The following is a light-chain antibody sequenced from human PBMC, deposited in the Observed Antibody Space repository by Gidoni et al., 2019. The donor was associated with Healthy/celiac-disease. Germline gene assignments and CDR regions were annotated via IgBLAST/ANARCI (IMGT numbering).Light chain of an antibody. CDR2: AAS. J-gene: IGKJ2*01. CDR3: QQSYSTSYT. CDR1: QSISSY. Sequence: PASLSASVGDRVTITCRVSQSISSYLNWYQQKPGKAPKLLIYAASSLQRGVLSRFSGSGSGTDFTLTISSLQPEDFATYYCQQSYSTSYTFXQXTKLEIK. V-gene: IGKV1-39*01.